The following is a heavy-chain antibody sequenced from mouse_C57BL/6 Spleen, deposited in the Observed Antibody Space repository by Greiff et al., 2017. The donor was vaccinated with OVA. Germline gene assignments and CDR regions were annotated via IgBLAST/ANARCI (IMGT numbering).Heavy chain of an antibody. J-gene: IGHJ2*01. CDR3: AKDDGYYVTHFDY. Sequence: EVKLVESGGGLVKPGGSLKLSCAASGFTFSDYGMHWVRQAPEKGLEWVAYISSGGSTIYYADPVKGRFTISRDNAKNTLFLQMTSLRSDDTAMYYCAKDDGYYVTHFDYWGQGTTLTVSS. CDR1: GFTFSDYG. CDR2: ISSGGSTI. V-gene: IGHV5-17*01. D-gene: IGHD2-3*01.